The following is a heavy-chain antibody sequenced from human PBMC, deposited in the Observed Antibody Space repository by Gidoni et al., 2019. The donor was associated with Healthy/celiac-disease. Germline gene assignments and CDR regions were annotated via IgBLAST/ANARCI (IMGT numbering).Heavy chain of an antibody. D-gene: IGHD3-10*01. CDR1: GFXFSNSW. CDR3: TTXPHVXXWFXXLGHXXY. CDR2: IKSKTDGGKT. J-gene: IGHJ4*01. Sequence: EVQLVESGGGLVXXGGSLRLSCSASGFXFSNSWITWVRQAPGKGLEWVGRIKSKTDGGKTDYAAPVKGRFTIXRDXXKNTLXXQMXXXKTXXTAXXXCTTXPHVXXWFXXLGHXXYWGXXTLVXXSS. V-gene: IGHV3-15*01.